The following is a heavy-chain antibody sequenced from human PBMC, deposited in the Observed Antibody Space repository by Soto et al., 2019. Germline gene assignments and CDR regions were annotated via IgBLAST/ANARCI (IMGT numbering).Heavy chain of an antibody. Sequence: PGGSLRLSCTVSGVPFSGYAMSWVRQAPGKGLEWVSGISVSGVNTYSADSVKGRFTISRDNSKNTLYLQMNSLRADDTAVYYCAKDRYSVYDLGPHHHYAMAVSGQRTTVTVSS. CDR1: GVPFSGYA. J-gene: IGHJ6*02. CDR2: ISVSGVNT. D-gene: IGHD5-12*01. CDR3: AKDRYSVYDLGPHHHYAMAV. V-gene: IGHV3-23*01.